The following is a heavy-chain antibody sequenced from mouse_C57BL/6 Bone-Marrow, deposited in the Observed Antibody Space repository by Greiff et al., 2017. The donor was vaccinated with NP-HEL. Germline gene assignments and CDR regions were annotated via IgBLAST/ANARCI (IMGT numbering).Heavy chain of an antibody. D-gene: IGHD3-2*02. Sequence: QVQLQQPGAELVRPGSSVKLSCKASGYTFTSYWMHWVKQRPIQGLEWIGNIDPSDSETHYNQKFKDKATLTVDKSSSTAYMQLNSLTSEDSAVYYCARCRPGYAWFAYWGQGTLVTVSA. CDR3: ARCRPGYAWFAY. CDR1: GYTFTSYW. J-gene: IGHJ3*01. CDR2: IDPSDSET. V-gene: IGHV1-52*01.